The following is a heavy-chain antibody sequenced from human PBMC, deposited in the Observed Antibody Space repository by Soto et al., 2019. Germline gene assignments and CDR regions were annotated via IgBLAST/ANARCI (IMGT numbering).Heavy chain of an antibody. D-gene: IGHD3-3*01. CDR3: ARGPYYDFWSGGPGGLGAFDI. CDR1: GFTFSSYA. V-gene: IGHV3-23*01. J-gene: IGHJ3*02. Sequence: GGSLRLSCAASGFTFSSYAMSWVRQAPGKGLEWVSAISGSGGSTYYADSVKGRSTISRDNSKNTLYLQMNSLRAEDTAVYYCARGPYYDFWSGGPGGLGAFDIWGQGTMVTVSS. CDR2: ISGSGGST.